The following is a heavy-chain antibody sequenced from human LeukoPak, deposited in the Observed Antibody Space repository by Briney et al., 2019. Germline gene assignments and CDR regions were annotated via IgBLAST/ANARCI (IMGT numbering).Heavy chain of an antibody. D-gene: IGHD4-17*01. J-gene: IGHJ3*02. V-gene: IGHV3-21*01. CDR3: ARSSGYGDYTGAFDI. CDR1: GFTFSSYS. CDR2: ISSSSSYI. Sequence: PGGSLRLSCAASGFTFSSYSMNWVRQAPGKGPEWVSSISSSSSYIYYADSVKGRFTISRDNAKNSLYLQMNSLRAEDTAVYYCARSSGYGDYTGAFDIWGQGTMVTVSS.